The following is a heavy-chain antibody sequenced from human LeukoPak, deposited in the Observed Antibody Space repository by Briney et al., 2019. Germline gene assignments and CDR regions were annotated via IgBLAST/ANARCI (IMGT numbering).Heavy chain of an antibody. CDR3: ARGIAPYYYDSSGSGV. J-gene: IGHJ4*02. D-gene: IGHD3-22*01. CDR1: GYTFTSYA. Sequence: ASVKVSCKASGYTFTSYAMHWVRQAPGQRLEWMGWINAGNGNTKYSQKFQGRVTITRDTSASTAYMELSSLRSEDTAVYYCARGIAPYYYDSSGSGVWGQGTLVTVSS. V-gene: IGHV1-3*01. CDR2: INAGNGNT.